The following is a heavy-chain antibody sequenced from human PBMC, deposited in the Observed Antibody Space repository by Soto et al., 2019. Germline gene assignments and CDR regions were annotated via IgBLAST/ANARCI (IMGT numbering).Heavy chain of an antibody. D-gene: IGHD3-10*01. Sequence: QVQLVQSGAEVKNPGASVTVSCRASGYTFTSYYIHWVRQAPGQGLEWMAIINPNGGRTNYAKRFQGRVTVTRDTSTSIVYMELSSLRSEDTAVYYCSRGLGSGDYWGQGTLVTVSS. CDR2: INPNGGRT. CDR3: SRGLGSGDY. V-gene: IGHV1-46*03. J-gene: IGHJ4*02. CDR1: GYTFTSYY.